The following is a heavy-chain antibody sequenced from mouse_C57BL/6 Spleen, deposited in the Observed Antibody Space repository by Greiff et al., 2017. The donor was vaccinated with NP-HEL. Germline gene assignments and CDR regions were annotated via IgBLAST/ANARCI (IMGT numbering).Heavy chain of an antibody. CDR1: GYAFSSSW. CDR3: ASLYYGNYEGFAY. Sequence: QVQLQQSGPELVKPGASVKISCKASGYAFSSSWMNWVKQRPGKGLEWIGRIYPGDGDTNYNGKFKGKATLTADKSSSTAYMQLSSLTSEDSAVYFCASLYYGNYEGFAYWGQGTLVTVSA. CDR2: IYPGDGDT. J-gene: IGHJ3*01. D-gene: IGHD2-1*01. V-gene: IGHV1-82*01.